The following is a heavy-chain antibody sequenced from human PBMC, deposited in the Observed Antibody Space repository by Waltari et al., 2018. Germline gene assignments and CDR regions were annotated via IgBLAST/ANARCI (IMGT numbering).Heavy chain of an antibody. D-gene: IGHD4-17*01. CDR2: IYRAGRT. V-gene: IGHV3-53*01. Sequence: EVQLVESGGGLIQPGGSLRLSCSASGFIVSANYMNWVRQAPGKGPQWVSVIYRAGRTYYADSVKGRFTISRDNTKNTVYLQMNNLKTEDTAVYYCARPGEGPSSHWGQGTLVTVSS. CDR1: GFIVSANY. J-gene: IGHJ4*02. CDR3: ARPGEGPSSH.